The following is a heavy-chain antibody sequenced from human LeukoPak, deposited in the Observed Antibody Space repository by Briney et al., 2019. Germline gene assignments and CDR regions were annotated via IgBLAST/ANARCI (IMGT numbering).Heavy chain of an antibody. CDR2: VSGSGDNT. Sequence: GGSLRLSCAASGFTFNNYAMTWVRQAPGKGLEWVSVVSGSGDNTNYADSVKGRFTISRDNSKNTLFLQMNSLRTEDTAVYYCAKQLGYCSDGSCYFPYWGQGTLVTVSS. D-gene: IGHD2-15*01. CDR3: AKQLGYCSDGSCYFPY. V-gene: IGHV3-23*01. CDR1: GFTFNNYA. J-gene: IGHJ4*02.